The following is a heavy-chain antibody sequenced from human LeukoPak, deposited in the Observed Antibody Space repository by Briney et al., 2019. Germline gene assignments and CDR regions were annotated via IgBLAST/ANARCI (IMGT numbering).Heavy chain of an antibody. CDR2: ITSSSSYI. CDR1: GFTFSGYS. J-gene: IGHJ5*02. V-gene: IGHV3-21*01. Sequence: TGGSLRLSCAASGFTFSGYSMNWVRQAPGKGLEWVSSITSSSSYIYYSDSVKGRFTISRDNAKNSMYLQMNSLRAEDTAVYYCARVIYSSGKFDPWGQGTLVTVSS. CDR3: ARVIYSSGKFDP. D-gene: IGHD6-19*01.